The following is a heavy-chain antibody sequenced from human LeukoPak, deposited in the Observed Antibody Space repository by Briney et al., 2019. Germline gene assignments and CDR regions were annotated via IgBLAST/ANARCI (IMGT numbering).Heavy chain of an antibody. CDR3: ARLWGDATIFDY. CDR1: GFTFSAFW. J-gene: IGHJ4*02. V-gene: IGHV3-7*01. Sequence: GGSLRLSCAASGFTFSAFWMSWVRQAPGKGLEWVTNIKRDGSEKYYVDSVKGRFTVSRDNAKNSLYLQANSLRAEDTAVYYCARLWGDATIFDYWSQGTLVAVSS. CDR2: IKRDGSEK. D-gene: IGHD5-12*01.